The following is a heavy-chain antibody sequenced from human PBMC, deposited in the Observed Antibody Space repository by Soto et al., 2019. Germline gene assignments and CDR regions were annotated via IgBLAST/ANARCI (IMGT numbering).Heavy chain of an antibody. V-gene: IGHV3-74*01. J-gene: IGHJ4*02. Sequence: GGSLRLSCAASGFTFNSYLMHWVRQVPGKGLECVSRIDGDGTTTHYADSVNGRFTISRDNAKNTLYLQMNSLRAEDSAAYLCARRIAVAGTYDHWGQGTLVTVSS. CDR3: ARRIAVAGTYDH. CDR2: IDGDGTTT. D-gene: IGHD6-19*01. CDR1: GFTFNSYL.